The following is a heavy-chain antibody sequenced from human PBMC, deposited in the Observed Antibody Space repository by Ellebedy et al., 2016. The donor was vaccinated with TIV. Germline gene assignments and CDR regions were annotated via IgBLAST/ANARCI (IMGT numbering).Heavy chain of an antibody. D-gene: IGHD6-19*01. V-gene: IGHV3-48*02. CDR1: GFPLMSYA. CDR2: ISGNGAGI. CDR3: VRDAREGAVAELGY. Sequence: GGSLRLSXAGSGFPLMSYAMTWVRQAPGKGLEWVSTISGNGAGIYYADSVRGRFAISRDNAKNSLYLQMNSLRDEDTAVYYCVRDAREGAVAELGYWGQGTLVTVSS. J-gene: IGHJ4*02.